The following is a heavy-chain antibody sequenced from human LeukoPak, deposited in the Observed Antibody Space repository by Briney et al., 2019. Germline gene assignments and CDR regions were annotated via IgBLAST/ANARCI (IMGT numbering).Heavy chain of an antibody. Sequence: PGRSLRLSCAASGFTFSNSWMLWVRQGPGEGLVWVSAINGDGNRIGYADSVKGRFTISRDSSKNTLYLQMNSLRAEDTAVYYCASATGDNDAFDIWGQGTMVTVSS. V-gene: IGHV3-74*01. CDR2: INGDGNRI. D-gene: IGHD7-27*01. J-gene: IGHJ3*02. CDR3: ASATGDNDAFDI. CDR1: GFTFSNSW.